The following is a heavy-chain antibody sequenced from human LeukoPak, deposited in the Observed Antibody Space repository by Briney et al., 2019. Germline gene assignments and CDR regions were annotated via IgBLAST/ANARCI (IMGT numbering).Heavy chain of an antibody. D-gene: IGHD3-22*01. V-gene: IGHV1-46*01. CDR3: ARDWRDSSGYYPLGGY. J-gene: IGHJ4*02. CDR1: GYTFTSYY. CDR2: INPSGGST. Sequence: ASVKVSCKASGYTFTSYYMHWVRQAPGQGLEWMGIINPSGGSTSYAQKFQGRVTMTRDTSTSTVYMELSSLRSEDTAVYYCARDWRDSSGYYPLGGYWGQGTLVTVSS.